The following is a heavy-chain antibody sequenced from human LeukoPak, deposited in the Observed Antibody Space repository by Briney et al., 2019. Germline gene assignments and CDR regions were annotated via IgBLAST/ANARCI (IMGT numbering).Heavy chain of an antibody. CDR2: IKQDGNEI. D-gene: IGHD4-17*01. CDR3: AKDLYGDYEVWAFDI. CDR1: GFTFNNYW. V-gene: IGHV3-7*03. Sequence: GGSLRLSCAASGFTFNNYWMSWVRQAPGKGLEWVAIIKQDGNEIYYVDSMKGRFTISRDNAKNSLYLQMNSLRAEDTAVYYCAKDLYGDYEVWAFDIWGQGTMVTVSS. J-gene: IGHJ3*02.